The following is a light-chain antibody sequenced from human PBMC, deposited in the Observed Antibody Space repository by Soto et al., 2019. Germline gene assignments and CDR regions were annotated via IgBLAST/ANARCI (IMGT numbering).Light chain of an antibody. CDR1: SSNIGRNA. J-gene: IGLJ2*01. CDR2: NNY. CDR3: AAWDGSVNVVI. Sequence: QSVLTQPPSASGTPGQRVTISCSGSSSNIGRNAVNWYQQRPGTAPKFLIYNNYHRPSGVPDRFSGSKSGTSASLAISALQSEDEADYHRAAWDGSVNVVIFGGGTKLTVL. V-gene: IGLV1-44*01.